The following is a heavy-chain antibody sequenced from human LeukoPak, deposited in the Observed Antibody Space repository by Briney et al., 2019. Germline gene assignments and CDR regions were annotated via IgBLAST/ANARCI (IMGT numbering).Heavy chain of an antibody. J-gene: IGHJ4*02. Sequence: SVKVSCKASGGTFSSYAISWVRQAPGQGLEWMGRIIPILGIANYAQKLQGRVTMTTDTSTSTAYMELRSLRSDDTAVYYCARDFYVLRFLEWLSVGLFDYWGQGTLVTVSS. CDR1: GGTFSSYA. V-gene: IGHV1-69*04. CDR3: ARDFYVLRFLEWLSVGLFDY. D-gene: IGHD3-3*01. CDR2: IIPILGIA.